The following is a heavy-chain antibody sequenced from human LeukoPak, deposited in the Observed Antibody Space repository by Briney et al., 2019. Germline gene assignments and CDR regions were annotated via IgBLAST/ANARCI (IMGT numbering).Heavy chain of an antibody. J-gene: IGHJ4*02. CDR2: IIPIFGTA. CDR1: GGTFSSYA. CDR3: ARAYSSSSNFGY. Sequence: SVKVSCKASGGTFSSYAISWVRQAPGQGLEWMGGIIPIFGTANYAQKFQGRVTITTDESTSIAYMELSSLRSEDTAVYYCARAYSSSSNFGYWGQGTLVTVSS. V-gene: IGHV1-69*05. D-gene: IGHD6-6*01.